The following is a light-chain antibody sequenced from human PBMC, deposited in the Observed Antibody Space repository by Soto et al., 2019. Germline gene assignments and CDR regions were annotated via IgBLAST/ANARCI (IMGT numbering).Light chain of an antibody. V-gene: IGKV3D-20*02. J-gene: IGKJ5*01. CDR1: QSVSNNY. CDR3: QQRNIWPPVT. Sequence: EILLTQSPGTLSLSPGERATLSCWASQSVSNNYLAWYQQKPGQAPRLLIYGASSRATGIPDRFSGSGSETDFTLSISSLEPEDSAIYYCQQRNIWPPVTFGQGTRLEIK. CDR2: GAS.